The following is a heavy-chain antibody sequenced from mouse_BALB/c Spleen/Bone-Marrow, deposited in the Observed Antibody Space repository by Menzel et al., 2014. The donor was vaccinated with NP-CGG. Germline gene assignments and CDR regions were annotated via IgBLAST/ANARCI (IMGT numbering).Heavy chain of an antibody. D-gene: IGHD1-1*01. Sequence: EVQLVESGAELVKPGASVKLSCTASGLNIKDTYMHWVKQRPEQGLEWIGRIDPANGNTKYDPKFQGKATITADTSSNTAYLQLSSLTSEDTAVYYCAYGSSYDYFDYWGQGTTLTVSS. CDR1: GLNIKDTY. V-gene: IGHV14-3*02. CDR3: AYGSSYDYFDY. CDR2: IDPANGNT. J-gene: IGHJ2*01.